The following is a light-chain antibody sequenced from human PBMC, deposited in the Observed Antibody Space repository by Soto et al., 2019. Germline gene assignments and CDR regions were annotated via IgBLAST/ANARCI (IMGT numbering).Light chain of an antibody. CDR1: QSISTW. V-gene: IGKV1-5*03. J-gene: IGKJ1*01. CDR2: GAS. Sequence: DIQMTQSPSTLSASVGDRVTISCRASQSISTWLAWYQQKPGKAPNLLIYGASSLESGVPSRFSGGGSRTEFTLTISSLQPDDFATYYCQQYNTYATFGQGTKVEIK. CDR3: QQYNTYAT.